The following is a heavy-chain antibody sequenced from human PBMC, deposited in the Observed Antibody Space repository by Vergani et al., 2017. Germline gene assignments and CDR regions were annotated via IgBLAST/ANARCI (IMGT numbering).Heavy chain of an antibody. Sequence: VQLVESGGGVVQPGRSLRLSCAASGFIFSSYAMSWVRQAPGKGLEWVSAISGSGGSTYYADSVKGRFTISRDNSKNTLYLQMNSLRAEDTAVYYCAKVLRFLEWAFDYWGQGTLVTVSS. D-gene: IGHD3-3*01. V-gene: IGHV3-23*04. J-gene: IGHJ4*02. CDR1: GFIFSSYA. CDR2: ISGSGGST. CDR3: AKVLRFLEWAFDY.